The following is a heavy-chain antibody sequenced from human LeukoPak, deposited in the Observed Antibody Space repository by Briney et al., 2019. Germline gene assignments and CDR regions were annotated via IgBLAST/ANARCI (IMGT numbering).Heavy chain of an antibody. D-gene: IGHD2-2*01. Sequence: GGSLRLSCAASGFTFSIFWMHWVRQAPGKGLVWVSRISTDGSRTDYADSVKGRFTISRDNAKNTLYLQMNSLRAEDTAVYYCARELGYQLNWFDPWGQGTLVTVSS. CDR1: GFTFSIFW. CDR2: ISTDGSRT. V-gene: IGHV3-74*01. J-gene: IGHJ5*02. CDR3: ARELGYQLNWFDP.